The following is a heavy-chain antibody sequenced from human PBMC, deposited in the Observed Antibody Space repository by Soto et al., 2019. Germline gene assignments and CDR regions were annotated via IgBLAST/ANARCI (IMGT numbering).Heavy chain of an antibody. CDR1: GITYTTYA. CDR2: INTGNGNT. J-gene: IGHJ5*02. V-gene: IGHV1-3*04. D-gene: IGHD6-25*01. CDR3: ARAISGYVS. Sequence: QVQLVQSGAEVKKPGASVKVACKASGITYTTYAIHWVRQAPGQGLEWMGWINTGNGNTRYSQRFQGRVTLTTDTPASTPYMDVSSLTSEDTAFSYCARAISGYVSWGQGTLITVSS.